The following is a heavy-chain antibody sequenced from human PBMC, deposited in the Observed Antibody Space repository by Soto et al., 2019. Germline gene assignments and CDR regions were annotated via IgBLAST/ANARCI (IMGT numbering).Heavy chain of an antibody. D-gene: IGHD3-10*01. CDR1: GYTITSYA. Sequence: ASVKVSSKASGYTITSYAMHSVRQAPGQRLEWMGWINAGNGNTKYSQKFQGRVTITRDTSTRTAYMELKSLRSDDTAVYFCAREGYYSGSGTYSPPRYYGMDAWGQGTTVTVSS. V-gene: IGHV1-3*01. CDR3: AREGYYSGSGTYSPPRYYGMDA. J-gene: IGHJ6*02. CDR2: INAGNGNT.